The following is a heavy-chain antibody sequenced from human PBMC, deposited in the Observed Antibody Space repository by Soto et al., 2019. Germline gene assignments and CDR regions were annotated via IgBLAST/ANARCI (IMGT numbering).Heavy chain of an antibody. CDR1: GFTVSSNY. Sequence: EVQLVESGGGLVQPGGSLRLSCAASGFTVSSNYMSWVRQAPGKGLEWVSVIYSGGSTYYADSVKGRFTISRDNSKNTLYLQMNSLRAEDTAVYYCARAGYRYGTGAFDIWGQGTMVTVSS. V-gene: IGHV3-66*01. J-gene: IGHJ3*02. CDR3: ARAGYRYGTGAFDI. D-gene: IGHD5-18*01. CDR2: IYSGGST.